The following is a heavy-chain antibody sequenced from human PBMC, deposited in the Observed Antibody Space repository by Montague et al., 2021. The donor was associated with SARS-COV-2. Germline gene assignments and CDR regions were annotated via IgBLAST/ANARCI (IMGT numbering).Heavy chain of an antibody. CDR1: GFTFGDFS. CDR3: AKDIPGYRGFDY. Sequence: SLRLSCAASGFTFGDFSMRWVRQPPGKGLEWVSHIGTAGNDTNYAASVKGRFTITRDNSKNSLYLQMNSLKGEDSALYYCAKDIPGYRGFDYGGQVTLGT. CDR2: IGTAGNDT. J-gene: IGHJ4*02. D-gene: IGHD5-24*01. V-gene: IGHV3-43*01.